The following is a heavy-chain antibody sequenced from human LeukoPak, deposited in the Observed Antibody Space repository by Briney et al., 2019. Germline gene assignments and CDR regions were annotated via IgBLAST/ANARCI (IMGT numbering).Heavy chain of an antibody. J-gene: IGHJ3*02. D-gene: IGHD3-22*01. CDR1: GGTFSSYA. CDR3: ARVGDSSGYYPSDAFDI. CDR2: IIPIFGTA. Sequence: GASVKVSCKASGGTFSSYAISWVRQAPGQGLEWMGGIIPIFGTANYAQKFQGRVTITADKSTSTAYMELSSLRSEDTAVYYCARVGDSSGYYPSDAFDIWGQGTMVTVSS. V-gene: IGHV1-69*06.